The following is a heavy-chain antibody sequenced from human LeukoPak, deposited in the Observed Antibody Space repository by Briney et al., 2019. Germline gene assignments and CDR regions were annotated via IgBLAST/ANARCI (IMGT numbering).Heavy chain of an antibody. CDR2: ISSSGNSI. V-gene: IGHV3-48*03. CDR1: GFTFSSYE. CDR3: ARESTSISCSDY. J-gene: IGHJ4*02. D-gene: IGHD6-13*01. Sequence: PGGSVRLSCAASGFTFSSYEMNWVRQAPGKGLEWVSYISSSGNSIYYADSVEGRFTISRDNAKKSLYLQMNSLRAEDSAVYYCARESTSISCSDYWGQGTLDTVSS.